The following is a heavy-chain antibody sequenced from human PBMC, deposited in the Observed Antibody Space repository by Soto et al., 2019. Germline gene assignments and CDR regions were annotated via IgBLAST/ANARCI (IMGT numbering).Heavy chain of an antibody. D-gene: IGHD3-22*01. CDR3: ATQWLLTSYYYGMDV. CDR1: GYTFTSYG. Sequence: QVQLVQSGAEVKKPGASVKVSCKASGYTFTSYGISWVRQAPGQGLEWMGWISAYNGNTNYAQKLQGRVTMTTDTYTSTAYMELRSLRSDDTAMYYCATQWLLTSYYYGMDVWGQGTTVTVSS. CDR2: ISAYNGNT. J-gene: IGHJ6*02. V-gene: IGHV1-18*01.